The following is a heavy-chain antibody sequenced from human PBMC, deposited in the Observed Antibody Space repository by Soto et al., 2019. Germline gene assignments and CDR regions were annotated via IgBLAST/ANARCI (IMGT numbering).Heavy chain of an antibody. CDR1: GDTFTDYY. V-gene: IGHV1-46*01. J-gene: IGHJ4*02. CDR3: ARGGHVVVVTAALDY. Sequence: QVQLVQSGAEVKKPGASVKVSCKASGDTFTDYYIHWVRQAPGQGLEWMGTVNPSGGHTTYAQHFLGRMHXTXXXSXXTLYMELTSLTSEDTAVYYCARGGHVVVVTAALDYWGQGTLVTVSS. D-gene: IGHD2-21*02. CDR2: VNPSGGHT.